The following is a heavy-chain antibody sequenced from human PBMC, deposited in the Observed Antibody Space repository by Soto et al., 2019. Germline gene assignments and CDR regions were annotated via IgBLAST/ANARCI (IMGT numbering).Heavy chain of an antibody. CDR3: ARVVYSSSKRFLARWFDP. V-gene: IGHV4-30-4*01. CDR2: IYYSGST. D-gene: IGHD3-3*01. Sequence: PSETLSLTCTVSGGSISSGDYYWSWIRQPPGKGLEWIGYIYYSGSTYYNPSPKSRLTISVDTSKNQFSLKLSSVTAADTAVYFCARVVYSSSKRFLARWFDPWGQGTLVTVSS. CDR1: GGSISSGDYY. J-gene: IGHJ5*02.